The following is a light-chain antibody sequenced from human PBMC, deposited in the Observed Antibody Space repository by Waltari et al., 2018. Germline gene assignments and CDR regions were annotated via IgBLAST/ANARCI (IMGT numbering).Light chain of an antibody. CDR1: SSDVGSYNL. CDR2: EGS. CDR3: CSYAGSSTQV. V-gene: IGLV2-23*01. Sequence: QSALTQPASVSGSPGQSITISCTGTSSDVGSYNLVSWYQQHPGKAPKLMIYEGSKRPSGVFNRFSGSKSGNTASLTSSGLQAEDEADYYGCSYAGSSTQVFGGGTKLTVL. J-gene: IGLJ2*01.